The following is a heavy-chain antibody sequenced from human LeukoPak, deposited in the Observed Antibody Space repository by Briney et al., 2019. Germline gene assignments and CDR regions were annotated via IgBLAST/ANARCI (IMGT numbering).Heavy chain of an antibody. CDR2: INPNSGDT. Sequence: GASVKVSCKASGYTFTGYYMHWVRQAPGQGLEWMGWINPNSGDTNYAQKFQGRVTMTRDTSISTAYMELSRLRSDDTAVYYCAREAASANFDYWGQGTLVTVSS. CDR1: GYTFTGYY. D-gene: IGHD6-25*01. CDR3: AREAASANFDY. V-gene: IGHV1-2*02. J-gene: IGHJ4*02.